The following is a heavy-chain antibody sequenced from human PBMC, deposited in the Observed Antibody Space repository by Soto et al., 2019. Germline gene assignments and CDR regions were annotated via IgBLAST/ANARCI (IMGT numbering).Heavy chain of an antibody. J-gene: IGHJ4*02. CDR2: IWYDGSNK. Sequence: GGSLRLSCAASGFTFSSYGMHWVRQAPGKGLEWVAVIWYDGSNKYYADSVKGRFTISGDNSKNTLYLQMNSLRAEDTAVYYCARDVPAYDFWSGYFPPFDYWGQGTLVTVSS. D-gene: IGHD3-3*01. CDR3: ARDVPAYDFWSGYFPPFDY. CDR1: GFTFSSYG. V-gene: IGHV3-33*08.